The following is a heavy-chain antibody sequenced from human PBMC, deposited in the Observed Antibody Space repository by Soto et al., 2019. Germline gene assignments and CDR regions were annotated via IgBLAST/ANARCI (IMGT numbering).Heavy chain of an antibody. D-gene: IGHD2-15*01. Sequence: PGGSLGLSCAASGFTFSNYAMTWVGQAPGKGLEWVSAISSGGTNTDYADSVKGRFTISRDNSKNMMYLQMNSLRAEATAVDYCATRRGVRYGSSSYWGQGNLV. CDR3: ATRRGVRYGSSSY. V-gene: IGHV3-23*01. CDR1: GFTFSNYA. CDR2: ISSGGTNT. J-gene: IGHJ4*02.